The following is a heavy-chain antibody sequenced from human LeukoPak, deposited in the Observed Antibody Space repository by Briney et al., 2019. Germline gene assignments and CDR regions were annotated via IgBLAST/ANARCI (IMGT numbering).Heavy chain of an antibody. CDR2: INHSGST. V-gene: IGHV4-34*09. D-gene: IGHD3-10*01. CDR1: GGSFSGYY. Sequence: SETLSLTCAVYGGSFSGYYWSWIRQPPGKGLEWIGEINHSGSTNYNPSLKSRVTISVDTSKNQSSLKLSSVTAADTAVYYCASRRGGYYYYGMDVWGKGTTVTVSS. CDR3: ASRRGGYYYYGMDV. J-gene: IGHJ6*04.